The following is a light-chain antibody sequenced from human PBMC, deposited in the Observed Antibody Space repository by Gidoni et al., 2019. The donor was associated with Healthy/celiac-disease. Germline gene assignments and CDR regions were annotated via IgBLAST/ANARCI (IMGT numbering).Light chain of an antibody. J-gene: IGKJ1*01. Sequence: EIVLTQSPGTPSLSPGERATLSFRASQRVSSSYLSWYQQKPGQAPRLLIYGASSRATGIPDRFSGSGSGTDFTLTISRLEPEDFAVYYCQQYGSSPPWTFXXXTKVEIK. V-gene: IGKV3-20*01. CDR1: QRVSSSY. CDR2: GAS. CDR3: QQYGSSPPWT.